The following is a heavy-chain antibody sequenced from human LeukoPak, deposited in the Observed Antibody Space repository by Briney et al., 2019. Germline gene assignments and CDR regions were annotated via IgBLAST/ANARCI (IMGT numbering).Heavy chain of an antibody. V-gene: IGHV3-23*01. CDR3: AKAGLRAYYYDSSGYYYLDY. CDR2: ISGSGGST. CDR1: GFTFSSYA. Sequence: PGGSLRLSCAASGFTFSSYAMSWVCQAPGRGLEWVSAISGSGGSTYYADSVKGRFTISRDNSKNTLYLQMNSLRAEDTAVYYCAKAGLRAYYYDSSGYYYLDYWGQGTLVTVSS. D-gene: IGHD3-22*01. J-gene: IGHJ4*02.